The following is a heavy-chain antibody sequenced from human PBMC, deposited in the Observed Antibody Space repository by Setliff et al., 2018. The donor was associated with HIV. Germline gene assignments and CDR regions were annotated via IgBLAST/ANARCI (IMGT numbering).Heavy chain of an antibody. CDR2: ISGSGGST. Sequence: PGGSLRLSCAASGFTFSSYAMSWVRQAPGKGLEWVSAISGSGGSTYYADSVKGRFTISRGNSKNTLYLQMNSLRAEDTAVYYCANSGTTAIEYFQHWGQGTLVTVSS. CDR3: ANSGTTAIEYFQH. V-gene: IGHV3-23*01. D-gene: IGHD4-17*01. J-gene: IGHJ1*01. CDR1: GFTFSSYA.